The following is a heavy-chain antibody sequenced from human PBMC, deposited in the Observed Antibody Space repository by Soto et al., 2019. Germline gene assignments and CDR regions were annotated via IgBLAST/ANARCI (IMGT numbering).Heavy chain of an antibody. CDR3: ARGGGDIVVVPAATSYYYYYMDV. CDR1: GFTFSSYG. J-gene: IGHJ6*03. V-gene: IGHV3-33*01. D-gene: IGHD2-2*01. Sequence: VQLVESGGGVVQPGRSLRLSCAASGFTFSSYGMHWVRQAPGKGLEWVAVIWYDGSNKYYADSVKGRFTISRDNSKNTLYLQMNSLRAEDTAVYYCARGGGDIVVVPAATSYYYYYMDVWGKGTTVTVSS. CDR2: IWYDGSNK.